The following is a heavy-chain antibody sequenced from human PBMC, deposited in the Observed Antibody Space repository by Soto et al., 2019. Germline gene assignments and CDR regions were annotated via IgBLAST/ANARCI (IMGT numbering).Heavy chain of an antibody. CDR1: GFSLCTSGVG. Sequence: QITLKESGPTLVKPTQTLTLTCTFSGFSLCTSGVGVGWIRQPPGKALEWLALIYWDDDKRYSPSLKSRLTITKDTSKNQVVLTMTNMDPVDTATYYCAHRPSYCSGGSCYSGFDYWGQGTLVTVSS. J-gene: IGHJ4*02. CDR2: IYWDDDK. CDR3: AHRPSYCSGGSCYSGFDY. D-gene: IGHD2-15*01. V-gene: IGHV2-5*02.